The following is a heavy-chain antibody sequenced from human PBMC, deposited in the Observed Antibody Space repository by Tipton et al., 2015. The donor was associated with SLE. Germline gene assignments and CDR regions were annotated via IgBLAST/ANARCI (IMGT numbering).Heavy chain of an antibody. CDR3: ARSPAPRWVSS. Sequence: TLSLTCTVSGGSISSGSYYWSWIRQPAGRGLEWIGYIYTSGSTNYNPSLKSRATISLDTSKNQFSLKLSSVTATDTAVYYCARSPAPRWVSSWGQGTLVTVSS. CDR1: GGSISSGSYY. CDR2: IYTSGST. D-gene: IGHD4-23*01. V-gene: IGHV4-61*09. J-gene: IGHJ4*02.